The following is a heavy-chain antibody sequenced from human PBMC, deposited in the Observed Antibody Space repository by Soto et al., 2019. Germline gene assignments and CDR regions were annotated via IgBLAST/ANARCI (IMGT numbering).Heavy chain of an antibody. Sequence: SETLSLTCAVYGGSFSGYYWSWIRQPPGKGLEWIGEINHSGSTNYNPSLKSRVTISVDTSKNQFSLKLSSVTAADTAVYYCANGELDYSKSARRPYYYYYGMDVWGQGTTVTVSS. V-gene: IGHV4-34*01. CDR3: ANGELDYSKSARRPYYYYYGMDV. CDR2: INHSGST. J-gene: IGHJ6*02. CDR1: GGSFSGYY. D-gene: IGHD4-4*01.